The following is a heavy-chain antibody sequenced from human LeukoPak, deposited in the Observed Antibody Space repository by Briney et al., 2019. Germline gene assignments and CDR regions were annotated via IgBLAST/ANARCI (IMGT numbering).Heavy chain of an antibody. V-gene: IGHV3-30*18. Sequence: GGSLRLSCAASGFIFSSYAMHWVRQAPGKGLEWVAVISYDGSSNYYSDSVTGRVTISRDNSKNTLYLQMNSLRAEDTAVYYCAKGHSNGWFAIDSWGQGTLVTVSS. CDR1: GFIFSSYA. CDR3: AKGHSNGWFAIDS. CDR2: ISYDGSSN. J-gene: IGHJ4*02. D-gene: IGHD6-19*01.